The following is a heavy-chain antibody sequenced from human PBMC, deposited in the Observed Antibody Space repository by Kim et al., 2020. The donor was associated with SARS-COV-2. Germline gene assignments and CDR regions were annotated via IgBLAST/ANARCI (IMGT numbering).Heavy chain of an antibody. D-gene: IGHD6-19*01. CDR3: AASGLFSSGWYYFDY. V-gene: IGHV4-4*09. Sequence: PSLKSRVTISVATSKNQFSLKLSSVTAADTAVYYCAASGLFSSGWYYFDYWGQGTLVTVSS. J-gene: IGHJ4*02.